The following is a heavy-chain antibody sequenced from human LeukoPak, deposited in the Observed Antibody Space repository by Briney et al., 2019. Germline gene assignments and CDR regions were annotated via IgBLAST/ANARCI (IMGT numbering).Heavy chain of an antibody. J-gene: IGHJ4*02. CDR3: ARSTVTTWVGDFDY. CDR2: IYYSGST. CDR1: GGSISSSSYY. Sequence: PSETLSLTCTVSGGSISSSSYYWGWIRQPPGKGLEWIGSIYYSGSTYYNPSLQSRVTISVDTSKNQFSLKLSSVTAADTAVYYCARSTVTTWVGDFDYWGQGALVTVSS. D-gene: IGHD4-17*01. V-gene: IGHV4-39*01.